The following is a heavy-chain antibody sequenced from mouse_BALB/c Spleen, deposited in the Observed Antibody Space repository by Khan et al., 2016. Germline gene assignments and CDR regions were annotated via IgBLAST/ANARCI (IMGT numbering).Heavy chain of an antibody. J-gene: IGHJ3*01. CDR2: ISYDGSN. V-gene: IGHV3-6*02. Sequence: EVQLQESGPGLVKPSQSLSLTCSVTGYSITSGYYWNWIRQFPGNKLEWMGYISYDGSNNYKPSLKNRISITRATSKNQFFLKWNSVTTEDTATYYGATYGNYEGFAYWGEGTLVTVAA. CDR3: ATYGNYEGFAY. CDR1: GYSITSGYY. D-gene: IGHD2-10*02.